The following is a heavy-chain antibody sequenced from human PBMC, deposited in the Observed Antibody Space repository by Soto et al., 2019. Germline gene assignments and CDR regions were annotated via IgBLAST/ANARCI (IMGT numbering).Heavy chain of an antibody. J-gene: IGHJ4*02. CDR1: GFTFSSYG. V-gene: IGHV3-30*18. D-gene: IGHD3-22*01. CDR3: AKAGYYASRGYYELDY. CDR2: VLYDGRNK. Sequence: QVQLVESGGGVVQPGRSLRLSCAASGFTFSSYGMHWVRQAPGKGLEWVAVVLYDGRNKYYADSVKGRFTISRDNSKNTVYLQMNSLRAEDTAVYYCAKAGYYASRGYYELDYWGQGTLVTVSS.